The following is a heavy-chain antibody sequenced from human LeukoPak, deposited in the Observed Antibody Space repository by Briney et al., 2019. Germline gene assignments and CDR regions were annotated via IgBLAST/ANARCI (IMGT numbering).Heavy chain of an antibody. CDR2: ISSSSSTI. D-gene: IGHD3-22*01. CDR1: GFTFSSYS. CDR3: ARDPATDSSGYWGRPGRYYYTDV. Sequence: GGSLRLSCAASGFTFSSYSMNWVRQAPGKGLEWVSYISSSSSTIYYADSVKGRFTISRDNAKNSLYLQMNSLRDEDTAVYYCARDPATDSSGYWGRPGRYYYTDVWGKGTTVTVSS. J-gene: IGHJ6*03. V-gene: IGHV3-48*02.